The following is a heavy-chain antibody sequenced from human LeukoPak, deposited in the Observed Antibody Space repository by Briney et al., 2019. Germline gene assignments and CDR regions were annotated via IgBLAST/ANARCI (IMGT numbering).Heavy chain of an antibody. CDR2: IYTSGST. D-gene: IGHD4-17*01. V-gene: IGHV4-61*02. J-gene: IGHJ4*02. Sequence: SETLSLTCTVSGGSISSGFYYWSWIRQPAGKGLEWIGRIYTSGSTNYNSSLKSRVTISIDTSKNQFSLNLSSVTAADTAVYYCARESAKYGDYGLVYWGQGALVTVSS. CDR3: ARESAKYGDYGLVY. CDR1: GGSISSGFYY.